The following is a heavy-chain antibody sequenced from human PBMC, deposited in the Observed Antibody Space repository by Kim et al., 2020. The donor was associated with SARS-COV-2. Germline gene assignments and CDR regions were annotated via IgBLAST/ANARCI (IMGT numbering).Heavy chain of an antibody. V-gene: IGHV1-24*01. J-gene: IGHJ4*02. D-gene: IGHD2-2*01. CDR3: ATSGPIKDHAEINY. CDR2: FDPEDGET. CDR1: GYTLTELS. Sequence: ASVKVSCKVSGYTLTELSMHWVRQAPGKGLEWMGGFDPEDGETIYAQKFQGRVTMTEDTSTDTAYMELSSLRSEDTAVYYCATSGPIKDHAEINYWGQGTLVTVSS.